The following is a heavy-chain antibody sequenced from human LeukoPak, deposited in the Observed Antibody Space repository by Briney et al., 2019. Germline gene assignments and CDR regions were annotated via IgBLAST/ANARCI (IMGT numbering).Heavy chain of an antibody. Sequence: GSLRLSCAASGFTFSSYWMSWVRQAPGKGLEWIGSMYHSGSAYYNPSLRSRVTISVDTSKNQFSLKLTSVTAADTAVYYCAKDRVVVVTNIDYWGQGTLVTVSS. J-gene: IGHJ4*02. V-gene: IGHV4-38-2*02. CDR2: MYHSGSA. CDR3: AKDRVVVVTNIDY. D-gene: IGHD2-21*02. CDR1: GFTFSSYW.